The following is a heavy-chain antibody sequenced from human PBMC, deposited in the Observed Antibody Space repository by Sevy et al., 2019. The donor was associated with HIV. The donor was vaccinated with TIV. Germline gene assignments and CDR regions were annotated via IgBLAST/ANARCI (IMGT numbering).Heavy chain of an antibody. CDR2: SDFSGNNI. J-gene: IGHJ6*01. D-gene: IGHD3-3*01. Sequence: GGSLRLSCLASGFKFSDYYMAWIRQVPGKGLEWVSYSDFSGNNIYNVDSVEGRFTLSRDNAENSLYLQMNSLTAEDPAVHYCARFYDFWSGSPPPNYDYAVDAWGQGTTVTVSS. CDR3: ARFYDFWSGSPPPNYDYAVDA. CDR1: GFKFSDYY. V-gene: IGHV3-11*01.